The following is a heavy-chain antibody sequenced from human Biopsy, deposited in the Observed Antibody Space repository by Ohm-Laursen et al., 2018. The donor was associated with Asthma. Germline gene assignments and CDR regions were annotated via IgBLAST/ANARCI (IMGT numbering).Heavy chain of an antibody. CDR2: INAGNGNT. CDR1: GYNFISFA. D-gene: IGHD3-9*01. Sequence: ASVKVSCKASGYNFISFAIHWMRQAPGQGLEWMGRINAGNGNTKYSQKFQGRVSITRDTSARTAYMDLSCLRSEDTAVYYCARTYFDFLTGQVNDAFAIWGQGTVVTVSS. J-gene: IGHJ3*02. V-gene: IGHV1-3*01. CDR3: ARTYFDFLTGQVNDAFAI.